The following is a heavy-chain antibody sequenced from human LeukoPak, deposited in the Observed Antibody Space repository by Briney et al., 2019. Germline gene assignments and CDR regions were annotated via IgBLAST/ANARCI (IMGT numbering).Heavy chain of an antibody. CDR3: ASGPIAAAGDLAFDI. D-gene: IGHD6-13*01. J-gene: IGHJ3*02. CDR2: IHSSGTA. Sequence: SETLSLTCTVSHGSINGYFWSWFRQPAGKGLEWIGRIHSSGTANYSPSLKSRVIVSVDTSKNQFSLNLTSVTAADTAVYYCASGPIAAAGDLAFDIWGQGTMVTVSS. CDR1: HGSINGYF. V-gene: IGHV4-4*07.